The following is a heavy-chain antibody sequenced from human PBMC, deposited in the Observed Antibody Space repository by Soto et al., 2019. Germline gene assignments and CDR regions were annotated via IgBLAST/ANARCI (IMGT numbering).Heavy chain of an antibody. CDR1: GFTFSNYG. CDR3: ARDGTPVVVVAGYLAL. CDR2: ISFDGGNK. D-gene: IGHD2-15*01. J-gene: IGHJ2*01. V-gene: IGHV3-30*03. Sequence: QVQLVESGGGVVQPGRSLRLSCAASGFTFSNYGMHWVRQAPGKGLEWVAVISFDGGNKFYADSVKGRFTISRDNSTNTLYLQMNSLRAEDTALYYCARDGTPVVVVAGYLALWGRGTLVTVSS.